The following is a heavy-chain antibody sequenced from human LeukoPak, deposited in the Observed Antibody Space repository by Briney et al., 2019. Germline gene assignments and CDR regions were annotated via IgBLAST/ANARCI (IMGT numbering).Heavy chain of an antibody. J-gene: IGHJ5*02. CDR1: GFTFSSYA. CDR3: ARSRGPGSHWFDP. CDR2: LSDNT. D-gene: IGHD3-10*01. Sequence: GGSLRLSCAASGFTFSSYALSWVRQAPGEGLEWLSTLSDNTNSAAAMKGWFTNSRKNSMDTPYLHMNSLRAEDTDRYIGARSRGPGSHWFDPWGQGTRVTVSS. V-gene: IGHV3-23*01.